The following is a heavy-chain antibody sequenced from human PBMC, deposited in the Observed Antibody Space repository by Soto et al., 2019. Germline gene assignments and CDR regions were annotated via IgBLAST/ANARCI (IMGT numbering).Heavy chain of an antibody. CDR2: IIPILGIA. V-gene: IGHV1-69*04. Sequence: ASVKVSCKASGGTFSSYTISWVRQAPGQGLEWMGRIIPILGIANYAQKFQGRVTITADKSTSTAYMELSSLRSEDTAVYYCAREEGADFWSGQDPYWGQGTLVTVSS. J-gene: IGHJ4*02. D-gene: IGHD3-3*01. CDR3: AREEGADFWSGQDPY. CDR1: GGTFSSYT.